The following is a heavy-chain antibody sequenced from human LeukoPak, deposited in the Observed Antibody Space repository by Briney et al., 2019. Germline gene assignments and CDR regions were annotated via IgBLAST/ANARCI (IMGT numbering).Heavy chain of an antibody. J-gene: IGHJ6*02. CDR1: GGSIISSSYY. V-gene: IGHV4-39*07. D-gene: IGHD1-1*01. CDR3: ARDAGHQLSRRNYYAMDV. Sequence: SETLSLTCTVSGGSIISSSYYWGWIRQPPGKGLEWIGSMYYRGSTYYNPSLKSRVTISVDTSKNQFSLKLSSVTAADTAVYYCARDAGHQLSRRNYYAMDVWGQGTTVTVSS. CDR2: MYYRGST.